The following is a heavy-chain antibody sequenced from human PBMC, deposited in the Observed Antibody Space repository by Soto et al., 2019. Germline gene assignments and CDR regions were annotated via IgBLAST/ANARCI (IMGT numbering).Heavy chain of an antibody. V-gene: IGHV4-39*01. J-gene: IGHJ4*02. CDR1: GGSISSSSYY. Sequence: SETLSLTCTVSGGSISSSSYYWGWIRQAPGKGLEWIGSIYYSGSTYYNPSLKSRVTISVDTSKNQFSLKLSSVTAADTAVYYCASGEYNWNQYGVYFDYWGQGTLVTVSS. CDR2: IYYSGST. CDR3: ASGEYNWNQYGVYFDY. D-gene: IGHD1-20*01.